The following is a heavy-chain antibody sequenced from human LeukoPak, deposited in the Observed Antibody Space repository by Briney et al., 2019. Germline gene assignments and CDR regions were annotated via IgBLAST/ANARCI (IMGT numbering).Heavy chain of an antibody. CDR1: GYTFTGYY. Sequence: ASVKVSCKASGYTFTGYYMHWVRQAPGQGLEWMGWINPNSGGTNYAQKSQGRVTMTRDTSISTAYMELSRLRSDDTAVYYCARSPTIDSSGYYRGVNWFDPWGQGTLVTVSS. CDR3: ARSPTIDSSGYYRGVNWFDP. J-gene: IGHJ5*02. CDR2: INPNSGGT. D-gene: IGHD3-22*01. V-gene: IGHV1-2*02.